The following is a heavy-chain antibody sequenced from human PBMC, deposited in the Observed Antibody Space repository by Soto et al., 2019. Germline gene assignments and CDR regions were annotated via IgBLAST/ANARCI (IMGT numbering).Heavy chain of an antibody. Sequence: EVQLVESGGDSVQPGGSLRLSCAASGFTFSTYWMHWVRQAPGEGLVWVSRIKGDESGTSSADSVKGRFTISRDNAKNTLYLHMNSLRADDTAVYYCARGAFHNYYVDYWGQGTLVTVSS. J-gene: IGHJ4*02. D-gene: IGHD3-3*02. CDR3: ARGAFHNYYVDY. CDR1: GFTFSTYW. V-gene: IGHV3-74*01. CDR2: IKGDESGT.